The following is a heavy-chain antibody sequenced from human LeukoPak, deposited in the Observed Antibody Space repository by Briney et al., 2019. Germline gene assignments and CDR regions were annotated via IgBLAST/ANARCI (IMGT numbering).Heavy chain of an antibody. V-gene: IGHV1-18*01. D-gene: IGHD3-9*01. Sequence: ASVKVSCKASGYTFTSYGINWVRQAPGQGLEWMGWISAYNGNTDYAQYLQGRVTMTTDTSTSTAYMELRSLGSDDTAVYYCARDGGQSYDILSGYYNNDWFDPWGQGTLVTVSS. CDR3: ARDGGQSYDILSGYYNNDWFDP. J-gene: IGHJ5*02. CDR2: ISAYNGNT. CDR1: GYTFTSYG.